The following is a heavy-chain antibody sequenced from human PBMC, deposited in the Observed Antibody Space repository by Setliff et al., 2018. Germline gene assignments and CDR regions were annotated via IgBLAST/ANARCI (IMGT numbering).Heavy chain of an antibody. J-gene: IGHJ6*03. CDR1: GDSSSGHH. V-gene: IGHV4-34*01. CDR2: INHRGST. D-gene: IGHD2-15*01. Sequence: PSETLSLTCTVSGDSSSGHHWTWIRQSPEKGLEWIGEINHRGSTNYNPSLKSRVTISVDTSKNQFSLKLSFVTAADTAVYYCARGTVVVAATRFYYYYYMDVWGKGTTVTVSS. CDR3: ARGTVVVAATRFYYYYYMDV.